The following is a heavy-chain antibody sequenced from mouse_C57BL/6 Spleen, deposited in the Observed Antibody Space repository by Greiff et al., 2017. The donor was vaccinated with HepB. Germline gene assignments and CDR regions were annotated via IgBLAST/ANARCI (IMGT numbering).Heavy chain of an antibody. Sequence: EVKLMESGPGLVKPSQSLSLTCSVTGYSITSGYYWNWIRQFPGNKLEWMGYISYDGSNNYNPSLNNRISITRDTSKNQFFLKLNSVTTEDTATYYCARTGTGWFAYWGQGTLVTVSA. CDR1: GYSITSGYY. J-gene: IGHJ3*01. D-gene: IGHD4-1*01. V-gene: IGHV3-6*01. CDR2: ISYDGSN. CDR3: ARTGTGWFAY.